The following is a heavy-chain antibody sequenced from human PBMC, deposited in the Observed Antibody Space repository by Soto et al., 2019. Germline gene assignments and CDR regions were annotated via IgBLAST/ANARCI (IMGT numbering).Heavy chain of an antibody. CDR3: ARGLITGSHYSGGWYYFDS. D-gene: IGHD6-19*01. J-gene: IGHJ4*02. CDR1: SVSISSYGYY. CDR2: IYYSGST. Sequence: SETLSLTCTVSSVSISSYGYYWGWIRQPPGKGLEWIGNIYYSGSTNYSPSLKSRVTISAHTSNSQFSLELSSVTAADTAVYYCARGLITGSHYSGGWYYFDSWGQGTQVTVSS. V-gene: IGHV4-39*01.